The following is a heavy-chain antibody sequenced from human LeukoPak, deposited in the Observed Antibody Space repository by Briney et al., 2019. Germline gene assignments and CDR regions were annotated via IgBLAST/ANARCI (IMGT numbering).Heavy chain of an antibody. Sequence: GESLKISCKGSGYSFTSYWIGWVRQMPGKGREWMGTIYPGDSDIRYSPSFQGQVTFSADKSISTAYLQWSSLKASDTAIYYCGRLVGGLLENWGQGTLVIVSS. V-gene: IGHV5-51*01. CDR2: IYPGDSDI. D-gene: IGHD1-26*01. CDR1: GYSFTSYW. J-gene: IGHJ4*02. CDR3: GRLVGGLLEN.